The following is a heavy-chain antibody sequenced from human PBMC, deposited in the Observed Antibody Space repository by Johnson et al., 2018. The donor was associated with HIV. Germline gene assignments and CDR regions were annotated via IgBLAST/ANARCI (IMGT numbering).Heavy chain of an antibody. CDR3: ASGDELGDDAFYI. Sequence: QVQLVESGGGLVKPGGSLRLSCAASGFNVISNYMSWVRQAPGKGLEWVAFIRYDGSNKYYADSVKGRFTISRDNSKNTLYLQMNSLRAEDTAVYYCASGDELGDDAFYIWGQGTMVTVSS. D-gene: IGHD7-27*01. CDR1: GFNVISNY. V-gene: IGHV3-30*02. CDR2: IRYDGSNK. J-gene: IGHJ3*02.